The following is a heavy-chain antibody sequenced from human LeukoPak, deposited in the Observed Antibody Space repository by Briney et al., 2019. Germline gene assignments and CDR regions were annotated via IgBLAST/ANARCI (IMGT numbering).Heavy chain of an antibody. V-gene: IGHV1-69*04. Sequence: GASVKVSCKASGGTFSSYAISWVRQAPGQGLEWMGRIIPILGIANYAQKFQGRVTITADKSTSTAYMELSSLRCEDTAVYYCARDHVYSSSWTEVDYWGQGTLVTVSS. CDR2: IIPILGIA. J-gene: IGHJ4*02. D-gene: IGHD6-13*01. CDR3: ARDHVYSSSWTEVDY. CDR1: GGTFSSYA.